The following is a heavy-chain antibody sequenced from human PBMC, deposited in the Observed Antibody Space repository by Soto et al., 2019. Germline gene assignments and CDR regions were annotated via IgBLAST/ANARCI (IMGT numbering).Heavy chain of an antibody. CDR2: IYYSGST. CDR1: GGSISSYY. Sequence: SETLSLTCTVSGGSISSYYWSWIRQPPGKGLEWIGYIYYSGSTNYNPSLKSRVTISVDTSKNQLSLKLSSVTAADTAVYYCASYGRGSSGYTDAFDIWGQGTMVTVSS. CDR3: ASYGRGSSGYTDAFDI. J-gene: IGHJ3*02. D-gene: IGHD6-19*01. V-gene: IGHV4-59*01.